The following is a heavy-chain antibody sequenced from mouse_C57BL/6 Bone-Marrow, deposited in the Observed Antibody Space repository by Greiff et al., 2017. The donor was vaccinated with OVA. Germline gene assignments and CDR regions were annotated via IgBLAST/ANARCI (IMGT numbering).Heavy chain of an antibody. Sequence: QVHVKQSGAELARPGASVKLSCKASGYTFTSYGISWVKQRTGQGLEWIGEIYPRSGNTYYNEKFKGKATLTAAKSSSTAYMELRSLTSEDSAVYFCARWGCSSPYYYAMDYWGQGTSVTVSS. CDR3: ARWGCSSPYYYAMDY. CDR1: GYTFTSYG. J-gene: IGHJ4*01. D-gene: IGHD1-1*01. V-gene: IGHV1-81*01. CDR2: IYPRSGNT.